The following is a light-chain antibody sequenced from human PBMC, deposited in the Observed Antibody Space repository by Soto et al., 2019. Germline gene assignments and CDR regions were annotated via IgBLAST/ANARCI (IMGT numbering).Light chain of an antibody. Sequence: QSVLTQPASVSGSPGQSITISCTGTISDVGGYNYVSWYQQHPGKAPKLMIYDVSNRPSGVSIRFSGSKSGNTASLTISGLQAEDEADYYCSSYTSSTPGVFGGGTKVTVL. J-gene: IGLJ3*02. CDR3: SSYTSSTPGV. CDR1: ISDVGGYNY. CDR2: DVS. V-gene: IGLV2-14*01.